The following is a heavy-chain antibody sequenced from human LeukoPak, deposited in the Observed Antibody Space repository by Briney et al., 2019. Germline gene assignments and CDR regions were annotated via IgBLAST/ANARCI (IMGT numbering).Heavy chain of an antibody. J-gene: IGHJ3*02. CDR2: ISPDGSTT. V-gene: IGHV3-74*03. CDR1: GFTFSRYW. CDR3: ASYRYGSSFAFDI. D-gene: IGHD6-6*01. Sequence: GGSLTLSCAASGFTFSRYWMHWVRQAPGKGLMWVSRISPDGSTTLYADSVKGRFTISRDNAKNTLYLQMNSLGAEDTAVYYCASYRYGSSFAFDIWGQGTMVTVSS.